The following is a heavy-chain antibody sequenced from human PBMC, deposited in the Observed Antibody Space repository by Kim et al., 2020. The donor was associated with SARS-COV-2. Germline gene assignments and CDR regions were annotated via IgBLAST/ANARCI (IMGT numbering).Heavy chain of an antibody. D-gene: IGHD3-10*01. CDR3: AKDLGKFYGSGSYAPEFDY. V-gene: IGHV3-33*06. J-gene: IGHJ4*02. Sequence: GRFTISRDNSKNTLYLQMNSLRAEDTAVYYCAKDLGKFYGSGSYAPEFDYWGQGTLVTVSS.